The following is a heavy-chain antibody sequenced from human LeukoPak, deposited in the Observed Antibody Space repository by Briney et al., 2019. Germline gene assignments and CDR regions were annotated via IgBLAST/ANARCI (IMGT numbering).Heavy chain of an antibody. CDR2: ISYDGSNK. Sequence: GRSLRLSCAASGFTFSSYAMHWVRQAPGKGLEWVAVISYDGSNKYYADSVKGRFTISRDNSKNTLYLQMNSLRAEDTAVYYCARTVVVPAAHGLGYYGMDVWGQGTTVTVSS. D-gene: IGHD2-2*01. CDR1: GFTFSSYA. J-gene: IGHJ6*02. V-gene: IGHV3-30*04. CDR3: ARTVVVPAAHGLGYYGMDV.